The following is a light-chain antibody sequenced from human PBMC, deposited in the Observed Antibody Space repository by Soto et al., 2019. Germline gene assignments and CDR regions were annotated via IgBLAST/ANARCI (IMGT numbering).Light chain of an antibody. J-gene: IGKJ2*01. CDR1: QSVSSNY. V-gene: IGKV3-20*01. CDR3: LQHAGLPNT. Sequence: EIVLTQSPGTLSLSPGERATLSCRASQSVSSNYLAWYQQKHGQAPRLLIYGASSRATGIPDRFSGRGSGTEFTLTISRLEPEDVAMYYCLQHAGLPNTFGQGTKLEIK. CDR2: GAS.